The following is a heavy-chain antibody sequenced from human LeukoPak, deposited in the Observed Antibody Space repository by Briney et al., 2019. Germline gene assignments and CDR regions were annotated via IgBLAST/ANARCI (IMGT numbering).Heavy chain of an antibody. V-gene: IGHV4-59*01. CDR3: ARGSTGPFDY. Sequence: SETLSLTCTVSGGSISSYYWSWIRQPPGKGLEWIGYIYYSGSTNYNPSLKSRVTISVDTSKNQLSLKLTSVTAAGTAVYYCARGSTGPFDYWGQGTLVTVSS. CDR1: GGSISSYY. CDR2: IYYSGST. D-gene: IGHD2-2*01. J-gene: IGHJ4*02.